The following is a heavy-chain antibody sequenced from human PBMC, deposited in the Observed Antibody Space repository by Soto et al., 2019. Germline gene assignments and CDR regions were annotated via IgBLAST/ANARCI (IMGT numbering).Heavy chain of an antibody. Sequence: QVQLVQSGAEVKKPGSSVKVSCKASGGTFSSYSINWVRQAPGQGLEWMGEIIPIFGTANYAQKFQSRVTTTANESKSTAYMELSSLISEDTAVYYCARDGGRHSGGIDYWGQGTLVTVSS. CDR1: GGTFSSYS. D-gene: IGHD1-26*01. J-gene: IGHJ4*02. CDR2: IIPIFGTA. CDR3: ARDGGRHSGGIDY. V-gene: IGHV1-69*01.